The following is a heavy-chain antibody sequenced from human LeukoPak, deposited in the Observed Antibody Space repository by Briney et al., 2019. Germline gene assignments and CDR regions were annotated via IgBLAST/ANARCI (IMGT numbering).Heavy chain of an antibody. V-gene: IGHV4-34*01. CDR1: GGSFSGYY. CDR3: ARSAGYYDFWSGYYPKFNWFDP. CDR2: INHSGST. D-gene: IGHD3-3*01. Sequence: SETLSLTCAVYGGSFSGYYWSWIRQPPGKGLEWIGEINHSGSTNYNPSLKSRVTISVDTSKNQFSLKLSSVTAADTAVYYCARSAGYYDFWSGYYPKFNWFDPWGQGTLVTVSS. J-gene: IGHJ5*02.